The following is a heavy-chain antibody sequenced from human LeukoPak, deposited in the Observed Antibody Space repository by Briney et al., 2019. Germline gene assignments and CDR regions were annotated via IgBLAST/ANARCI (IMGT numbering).Heavy chain of an antibody. J-gene: IGHJ4*02. V-gene: IGHV3-33*01. CDR1: GFTFSSYG. CDR3: ARALGSPLDF. CDR2: IWYDGSNK. Sequence: PGRSLRLSCAASGFTFSSYGMHWVRQAPGKGLEWVAVIWYDGSNKYYADSVKGRFTISRDNAKNTLYLQMNSLRAEDTAVYYCARALGSPLDFWGQGTLVTVSS. D-gene: IGHD1-26*01.